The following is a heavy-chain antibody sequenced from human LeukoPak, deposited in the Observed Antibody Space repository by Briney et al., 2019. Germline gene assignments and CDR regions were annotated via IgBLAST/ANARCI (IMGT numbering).Heavy chain of an antibody. CDR3: ASGYCSSTSCYREFDY. V-gene: IGHV4-30-4*01. CDR1: GGSISSGDYY. J-gene: IGHJ4*02. D-gene: IGHD2-2*01. CDR2: IYYSGSA. Sequence: SQTLSLTCTVSGGSISSGDYYWSWIRQPPGTGLEWIGYIYYSGSAYYNPSLKSRVTISVDTSKNQFSLKLSSVTAADTAVYYCASGYCSSTSCYREFDYWGQGTLVTVSS.